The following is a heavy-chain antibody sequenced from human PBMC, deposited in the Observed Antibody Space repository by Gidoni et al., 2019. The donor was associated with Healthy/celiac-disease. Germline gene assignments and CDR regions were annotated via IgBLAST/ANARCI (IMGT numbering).Heavy chain of an antibody. V-gene: IGHV1-18*01. CDR2: ISAYNGNT. CDR3: ARAPTLVVTAPLEGEDY. CDR1: AYTLTIYG. D-gene: IGHD2-21*02. J-gene: IGHJ4*02. Sequence: QVQLVQSGAEVKKPGASVKVSCKAPAYTLTIYGISWVRQAPGHGLEWMGWISAYNGNTNSAQKLQGRVTMTTDTSTSTAYMELRSMRSDDTAVYYCARAPTLVVTAPLEGEDYWGQGTLVTVSS.